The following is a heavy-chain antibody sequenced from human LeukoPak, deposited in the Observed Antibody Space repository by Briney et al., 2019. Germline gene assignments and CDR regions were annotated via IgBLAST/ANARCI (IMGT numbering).Heavy chain of an antibody. V-gene: IGHV4-59*12. CDR3: ARRKGRYFDWLAAPISRNYYFDY. D-gene: IGHD3-9*01. CDR1: GGSISSYY. CDR2: IYYSGST. Sequence: SETLSLTCTVSGGSISSYYWSWIRQPPGKGLEWIGYIYYSGSTNYNPSLKSRVTISVDTSKNQFSLKLSSVTAADTAVYYCARRKGRYFDWLAAPISRNYYFDYWGQGTLVTVSS. J-gene: IGHJ4*02.